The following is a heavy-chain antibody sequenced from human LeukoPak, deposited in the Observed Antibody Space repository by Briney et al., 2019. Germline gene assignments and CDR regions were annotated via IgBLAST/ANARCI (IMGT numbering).Heavy chain of an antibody. J-gene: IGHJ4*02. V-gene: IGHV3-20*04. CDR1: GFTFDDYG. CDR3: SRDFNGRNDF. D-gene: IGHD1-14*01. Sequence: GGSLRLSCAASGFTFDDYGMSWVRQAPGKGLEWVSGINWNGGSTGYADSVKGRFTISRDNAKNTLSLEMNSLGDEDTAVYYCSRDFNGRNDFWGQGTLVTVSS. CDR2: INWNGGST.